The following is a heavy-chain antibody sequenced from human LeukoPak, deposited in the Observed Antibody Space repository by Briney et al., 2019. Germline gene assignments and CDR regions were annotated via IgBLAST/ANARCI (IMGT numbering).Heavy chain of an antibody. V-gene: IGHV4-4*09. CDR1: GGSISSYY. CDR3: ARRSSSTSEDHYYYYYMDV. D-gene: IGHD2-2*01. CDR2: IYTSGST. J-gene: IGHJ6*03. Sequence: PSVTLSLTCTVSGGSISSYYWSWIRQPPGKGLEWIGYIYTSGSTNYNPSLKSRVTISVDTSKNQFSLKLSSVTAADTAMYYCARRSSSTSEDHYYYYYMDVWGKGTTVTVSS.